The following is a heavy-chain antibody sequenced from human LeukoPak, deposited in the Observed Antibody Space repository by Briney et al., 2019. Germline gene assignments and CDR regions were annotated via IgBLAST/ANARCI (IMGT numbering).Heavy chain of an antibody. Sequence: GGSLRLSCTASGFTFSSHWMTWVRQPPGKGLEWVANIKEDGGVEYYVDSVKGRFTISRDNTKNALYLQMNNLRADDTAVYFCARGGGLDVWGQGATVTVSS. D-gene: IGHD3-16*01. CDR2: IKEDGGVE. CDR3: ARGGGLDV. J-gene: IGHJ6*02. V-gene: IGHV3-7*03. CDR1: GFTFSSHW.